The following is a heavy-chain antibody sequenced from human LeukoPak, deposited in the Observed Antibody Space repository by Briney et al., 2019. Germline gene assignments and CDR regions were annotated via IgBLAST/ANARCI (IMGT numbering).Heavy chain of an antibody. CDR3: ARDPQVDSSGYSDY. D-gene: IGHD3-22*01. Sequence: PGGSLRLSCAASGFTFSSYSMNWVRQAPGKGLEWVSYISSSSSTIYYADSVKGRFTISRDNAKNSLYLQMNSLRAEDTAVYYCARDPQVDSSGYSDYRGQGTLVTVSS. CDR2: ISSSSSTI. CDR1: GFTFSSYS. J-gene: IGHJ4*02. V-gene: IGHV3-48*04.